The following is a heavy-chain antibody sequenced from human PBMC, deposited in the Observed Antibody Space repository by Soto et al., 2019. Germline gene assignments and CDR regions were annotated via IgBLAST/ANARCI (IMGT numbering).Heavy chain of an antibody. CDR2: IDTAGGT. CDR3: ARALPVAKGGFDP. CDR1: GFPVSNTY. D-gene: IGHD2-2*01. J-gene: IGHJ5*02. V-gene: IGHV3-53*02. Sequence: EVQLVETGGGVIQPGGSLRLSCAASGFPVSNTYMPWVRRPPGKGLECVSVIDTAGGTNYAASVRGRFIISRDNSKNTLYLQMNSLRAADTAVYYCARALPVAKGGFDPWGQGTLVTVSS.